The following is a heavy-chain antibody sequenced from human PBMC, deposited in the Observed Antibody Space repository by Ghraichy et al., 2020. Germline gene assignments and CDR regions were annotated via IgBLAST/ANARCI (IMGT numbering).Heavy chain of an antibody. D-gene: IGHD4-17*01. J-gene: IGHJ4*01. CDR3: ARGDGDPSLDY. CDR2: ISAYNGNK. CDR1: GYTFTSYG. V-gene: IGHV1-18*04. Sequence: ASVKVSCKASGYTFTSYGISWVRQAPGQGLEWMGWISAYNGNKNYAPKLQGRVTMTTDTSTSTAYMELMSLSSDDTAVFYCARGDGDPSLDYWGPGTLVPFSS.